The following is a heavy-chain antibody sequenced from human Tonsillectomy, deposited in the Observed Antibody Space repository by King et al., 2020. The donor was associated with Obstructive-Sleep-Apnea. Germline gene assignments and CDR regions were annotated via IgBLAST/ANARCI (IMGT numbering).Heavy chain of an antibody. CDR1: GFTFSNAW. CDR3: TTFRVSSTMTTRSGYFDL. Sequence: VKLVESGGGLVKPGGSLRLSCAASGFTFSNAWMSWVRQAPGKGLEWVGRIKSKTDGGTTDYAAPVKGRFTISRDDSKNTLYLQMNSLKTEDTAVYYCTTFRVSSTMTTRSGYFDLWGRGTLVTVSS. D-gene: IGHD2-2*01. CDR2: IKSKTDGGTT. V-gene: IGHV3-15*01. J-gene: IGHJ2*01.